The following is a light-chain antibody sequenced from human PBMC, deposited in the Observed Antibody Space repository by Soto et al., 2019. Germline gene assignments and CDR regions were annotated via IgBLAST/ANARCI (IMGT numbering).Light chain of an antibody. CDR3: QQYGSFWT. Sequence: EIVLTQSPGTLSLSPGERATLSCRASQSVSSSYLAWYQQKPGQAPRLLIYGASSRATGIPDRFSGSGSGTDFTLTISRLEPEDFAVYYCQQYGSFWTFGQGTTV. CDR1: QSVSSSY. J-gene: IGKJ1*01. V-gene: IGKV3-20*01. CDR2: GAS.